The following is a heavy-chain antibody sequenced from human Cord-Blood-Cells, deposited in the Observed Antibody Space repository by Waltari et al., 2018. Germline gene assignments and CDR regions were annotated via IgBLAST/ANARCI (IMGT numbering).Heavy chain of an antibody. CDR3: ARVYCSSTSCYGGFDP. J-gene: IGHJ5*02. V-gene: IGHV1-3*01. CDR1: GYTFTSYA. Sequence: QVQLVQSGAEVKKPGASVKVSCKASGYTFTSYAMHWVRQAPGQRLEWMGWINAGNGNTKYSQKFQGRVTITRDTSASTAYMELGSLRSEDTAVYYCARVYCSSTSCYGGFDPWGQGTLVTVSS. D-gene: IGHD2-2*01. CDR2: INAGNGNT.